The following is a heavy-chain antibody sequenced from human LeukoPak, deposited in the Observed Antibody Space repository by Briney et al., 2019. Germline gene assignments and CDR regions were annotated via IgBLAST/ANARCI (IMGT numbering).Heavy chain of an antibody. D-gene: IGHD2-15*01. Sequence: GGSLRLSCAASGFTFSSYGMHWVRQAPGKGLEWVAFIRYDGSNKYYADSVKGRFTISRDNSKNTLYLQMNSLRAEDTAVYYCTYTTVVPHDAFDIWGQGTMVTVSS. V-gene: IGHV3-30*02. CDR3: TYTTVVPHDAFDI. CDR2: IRYDGSNK. J-gene: IGHJ3*02. CDR1: GFTFSSYG.